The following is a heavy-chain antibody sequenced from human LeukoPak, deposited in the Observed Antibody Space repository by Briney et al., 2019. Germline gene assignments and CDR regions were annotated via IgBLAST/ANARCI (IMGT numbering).Heavy chain of an antibody. D-gene: IGHD3-22*01. V-gene: IGHV3-21*01. CDR1: GFTFSSYS. CDR3: ARGITMIVVVTDAFDI. J-gene: IGHJ3*02. Sequence: NPGGSLRLSCAASGFTFSSYSMNWVRQAPGKGLEWVSSISSSSSYIYYADSVKGRFTISRDNAKNSLYLQMNSLRAEDTAVYYCARGITMIVVVTDAFDIWGQGTMVTVSS. CDR2: ISSSSSYI.